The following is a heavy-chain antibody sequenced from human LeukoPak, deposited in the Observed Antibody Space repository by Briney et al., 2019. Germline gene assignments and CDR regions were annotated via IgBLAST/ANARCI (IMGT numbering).Heavy chain of an antibody. CDR3: AGDSDYGGYSRFDY. CDR1: GFTFSSYW. J-gene: IGHJ4*02. D-gene: IGHD4-17*01. CDR2: IKSDGSST. Sequence: HPGGSLRLSCAASGFTFSSYWMHWVRHAPGKGLVWVSRIKSDGSSTSYAGSVKGRFTISRDNAKNTLYLQMNSLRGEDTAVYYCAGDSDYGGYSRFDYWGQGTLVTVSS. V-gene: IGHV3-74*01.